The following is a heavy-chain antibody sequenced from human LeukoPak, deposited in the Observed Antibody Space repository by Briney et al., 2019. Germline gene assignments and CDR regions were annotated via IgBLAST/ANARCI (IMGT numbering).Heavy chain of an antibody. Sequence: SETLSLTCTASGCSISSYYWSWIRQPPGKGLEWIGYIYTSGSTNYNPSLKSRVTISVDTSKNQFSLKLSSVTAADTAVYYCARHVYGSGSYPFDYWGQGTLVTVSS. CDR2: IYTSGST. CDR1: GCSISSYY. V-gene: IGHV4-4*09. D-gene: IGHD3-10*01. J-gene: IGHJ4*02. CDR3: ARHVYGSGSYPFDY.